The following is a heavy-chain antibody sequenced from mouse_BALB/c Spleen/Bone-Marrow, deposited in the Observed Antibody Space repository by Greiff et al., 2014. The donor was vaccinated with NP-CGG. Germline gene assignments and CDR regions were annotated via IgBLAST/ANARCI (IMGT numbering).Heavy chain of an antibody. CDR3: ARFGRYYFDY. J-gene: IGHJ2*01. V-gene: IGHV1-54*01. CDR1: GYAFTNYL. Sequence: QVQLQQSGAELVRPGTAVNVSCKASGYAFTNYLIEWVKQRPGQGLEWIGVINPRSGGANYNVKFKGKATLTADKSSSTAYMQLSSLTSDDSAVYFCARFGRYYFDYWGQDTTLTVSS. CDR2: INPRSGGA.